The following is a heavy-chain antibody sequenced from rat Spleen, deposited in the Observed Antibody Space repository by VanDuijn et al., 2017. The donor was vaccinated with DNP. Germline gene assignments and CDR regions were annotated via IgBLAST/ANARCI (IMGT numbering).Heavy chain of an antibody. Sequence: EVQLQESGPGLVKPSQSLSLTCSVTDYSITSNYWGWIRKFPGNKMEWIGHITYSGSTNYNPSLRSRISISRDTSKNQFFLHLNSVTAEDTATYYCARGVYATYYYRNWYFDFWGPGTMVTVSS. J-gene: IGHJ1*01. CDR2: ITYSGST. V-gene: IGHV3-1*01. D-gene: IGHD1-6*01. CDR3: ARGVYATYYYRNWYFDF. CDR1: DYSITSNY.